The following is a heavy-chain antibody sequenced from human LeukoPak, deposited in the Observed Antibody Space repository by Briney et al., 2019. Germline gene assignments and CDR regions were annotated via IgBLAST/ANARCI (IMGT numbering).Heavy chain of an antibody. Sequence: GGSLRLSCAASGSTFSSYWMSWVRQAPGKGLEWVANIKQDGSEKYYVDSVKGRFTISRDNAKNSLYLQMNSLRAEDTAVYYCARDRIADNWFDPWGQGTLVTVSS. V-gene: IGHV3-7*01. J-gene: IGHJ5*02. CDR2: IKQDGSEK. CDR3: ARDRIADNWFDP. D-gene: IGHD6-13*01. CDR1: GSTFSSYW.